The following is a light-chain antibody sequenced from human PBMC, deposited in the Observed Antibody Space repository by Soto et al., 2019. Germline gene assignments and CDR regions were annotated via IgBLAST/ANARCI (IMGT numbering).Light chain of an antibody. J-gene: IGKJ5*01. CDR2: GAS. CDR3: QQYGNAPPVT. Sequence: DIVLTQSPGTLSLSPGDRATLSCGASRRVGSNYLAWYQQKPGQTPRLLISGASSRATGIPERSSGSGSGIDFPLTIIRLEPEDFAVYYCQQYGNAPPVTFCQGTRLE. CDR1: RRVGSNY. V-gene: IGKV3-20*01.